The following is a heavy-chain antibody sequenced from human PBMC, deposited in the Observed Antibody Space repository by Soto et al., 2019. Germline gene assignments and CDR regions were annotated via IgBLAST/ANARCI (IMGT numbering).Heavy chain of an antibody. V-gene: IGHV4-39*01. CDR3: ARRGGSSPFDY. D-gene: IGHD1-26*01. CDR1: GGSISSSSYY. J-gene: IGHJ4*02. Sequence: QLQLQESGPGLVKPSETLSLTCTVSGGSISSSSYYWGWIRQSPGKGLEWIGYIYYSGSTYYNPSLKSRVTISVDTSKNQFSLKLSSVTAADTAVYYCARRGGSSPFDYWGQGTLVTVSS. CDR2: IYYSGST.